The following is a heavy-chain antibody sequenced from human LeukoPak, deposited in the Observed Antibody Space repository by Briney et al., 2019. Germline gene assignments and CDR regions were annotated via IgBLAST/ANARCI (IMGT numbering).Heavy chain of an antibody. CDR2: IYYSGST. J-gene: IGHJ6*02. CDR3: ARTGYCSSTSCYWGLNYYYGMDV. D-gene: IGHD2-2*03. Sequence: PSETLSLTCTVSGGSISSYYWSWIRQPPGKGLEWLGYIYYSGSTNYNPSLKSRVTISVDTSKNQFSLKLSSVTAADTAVYYCARTGYCSSTSCYWGLNYYYGMDVWGQGTTVTVSS. V-gene: IGHV4-59*08. CDR1: GGSISSYY.